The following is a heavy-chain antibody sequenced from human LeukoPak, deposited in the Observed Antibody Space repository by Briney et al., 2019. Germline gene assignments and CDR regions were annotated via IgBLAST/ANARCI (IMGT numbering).Heavy chain of an antibody. V-gene: IGHV4-34*01. J-gene: IGHJ6*03. CDR3: ARDRLEYCSSTSCYWGDYYMDV. D-gene: IGHD2-2*01. CDR1: GGSFSGYY. CDR2: INHSGST. Sequence: SETLSLTCAVYGGSFSGYYWSWIRQPPGKGLEWIGEINHSGSTNYNPSLKSRVTMSVDTSKNQFSLKLSSVTAADTAVYYCARDRLEYCSSTSCYWGDYYMDVWGKGTTVTVSS.